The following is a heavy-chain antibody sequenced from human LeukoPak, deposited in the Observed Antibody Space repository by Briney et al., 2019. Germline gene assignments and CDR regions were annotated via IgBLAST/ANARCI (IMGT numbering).Heavy chain of an antibody. CDR3: ARRSSTYYYDSSGSTPFYYYYYMDV. Sequence: KPSETLSLTCAVYGGSFSGYYWSWIRQPPGKGLEWIGEINHSGSTNYNPSLKSRVTISVDTSKNQFSLKLSSVTAADTAVYYCARRSSTYYYDSSGSTPFYYYYYMDVWGKGTTVTISS. CDR2: INHSGST. J-gene: IGHJ6*03. D-gene: IGHD3-22*01. V-gene: IGHV4-34*01. CDR1: GGSFSGYY.